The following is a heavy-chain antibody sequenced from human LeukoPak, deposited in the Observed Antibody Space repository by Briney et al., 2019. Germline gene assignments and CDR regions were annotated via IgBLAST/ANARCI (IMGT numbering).Heavy chain of an antibody. D-gene: IGHD6-13*01. J-gene: IGHJ4*02. CDR3: ARAIAAAGTPIDY. V-gene: IGHV1-69*06. CDR2: IIPIFGTA. CDR1: GGTFSSYA. Sequence: SVKVSCKASGGTFSSYAISWVRQAPGQGLEWMGGIIPIFGTANYAQKFQGRVTITADKSTSTAYMELSSLRSEDTAVYYCARAIAAAGTPIDYWGQGTLVTVSS.